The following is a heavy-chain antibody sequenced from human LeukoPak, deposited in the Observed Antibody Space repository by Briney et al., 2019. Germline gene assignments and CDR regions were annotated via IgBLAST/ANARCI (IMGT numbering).Heavy chain of an antibody. CDR3: AKDLRGSGSYYNPPPADY. V-gene: IGHV3-23*01. CDR1: GFTFSSYA. D-gene: IGHD3-10*01. Sequence: HTGGSLRLSCAASGFTFSSYAMSWVRQAPGKGLEWVSAISGSGGSIYYADSVKGRFTISRDNSKNTLYLQMNSLRAEDTAVYYCAKDLRGSGSYYNPPPADYWGQGTLVTVSS. CDR2: ISGSGGSI. J-gene: IGHJ4*02.